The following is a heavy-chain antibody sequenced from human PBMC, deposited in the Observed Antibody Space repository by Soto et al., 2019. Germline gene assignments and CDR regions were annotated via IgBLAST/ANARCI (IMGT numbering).Heavy chain of an antibody. J-gene: IGHJ6*02. CDR1: DFTFSNYA. Sequence: QVQLVESGGGVVQPGRSLRLACAASDFTFSNYAMHWVRQAPGKGLQWVAVMSYDGSNKYYADSVKGRFTISRDNSNDTLYRQMHSLRAEDTAVYCCASGDRFRGLPPHYYYVIDVWGQGTTVTVSS. V-gene: IGHV3-30-3*01. CDR2: MSYDGSNK. CDR3: ASGDRFRGLPPHYYYVIDV. D-gene: IGHD2-15*01.